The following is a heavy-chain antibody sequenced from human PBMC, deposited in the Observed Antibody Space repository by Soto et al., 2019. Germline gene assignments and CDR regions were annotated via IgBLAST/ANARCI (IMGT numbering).Heavy chain of an antibody. CDR1: GVTFSNSY. J-gene: IGHJ5*02. Sequence: SETLSLTCTVSGVTFSNSYWSWIRQPAGKGLEWIGRVFGSGNANYNPSLQGRVTMSVDTTKNQVSLRLTSVTAADTAVYFCARELVSFQSNWFDPWGPGTLVTVSS. D-gene: IGHD3-10*01. CDR2: VFGSGNA. V-gene: IGHV4-4*07. CDR3: ARELVSFQSNWFDP.